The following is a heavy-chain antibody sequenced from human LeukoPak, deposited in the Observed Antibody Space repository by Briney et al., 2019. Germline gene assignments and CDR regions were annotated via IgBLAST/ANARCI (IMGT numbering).Heavy chain of an antibody. CDR1: GGSVSSGSYY. Sequence: PSETLSLTCTVSGGSVSSGSYYWSWIRQPPGKRLEWIGYISYTGTTNYNPSLRSRVTISVDMSKNQFSLTLGSVSATDTAVYYCVSPRGFSYGYFDYWGQGTLVTVSS. J-gene: IGHJ4*02. D-gene: IGHD5-18*01. V-gene: IGHV4-61*01. CDR2: ISYTGTT. CDR3: VSPRGFSYGYFDY.